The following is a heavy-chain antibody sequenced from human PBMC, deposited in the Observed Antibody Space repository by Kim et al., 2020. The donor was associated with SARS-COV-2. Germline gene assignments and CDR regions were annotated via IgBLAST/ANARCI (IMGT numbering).Heavy chain of an antibody. Sequence: SPSFQGQVTISADKSISTAYLQWSSLKASDTAMYYCARRRNDYGDYYFDYWGQGTLVTVSS. V-gene: IGHV5-51*01. J-gene: IGHJ4*02. D-gene: IGHD4-17*01. CDR3: ARRRNDYGDYYFDY.